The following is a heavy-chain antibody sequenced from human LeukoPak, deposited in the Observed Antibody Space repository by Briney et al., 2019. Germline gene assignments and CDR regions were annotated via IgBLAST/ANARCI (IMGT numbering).Heavy chain of an antibody. J-gene: IGHJ4*02. CDR1: GFTFSSYS. Sequence: EGSLRLSCAASGFTFSSYSMNWVRQAPGKGLEWVSSISSSSSYIYYADSVKGRFTISRDNAKNSLYLQMNSLRAEDTAVYYCARDIAAAGTIDYWGQGTLVTVSS. CDR2: ISSSSSYI. D-gene: IGHD6-13*01. V-gene: IGHV3-21*01. CDR3: ARDIAAAGTIDY.